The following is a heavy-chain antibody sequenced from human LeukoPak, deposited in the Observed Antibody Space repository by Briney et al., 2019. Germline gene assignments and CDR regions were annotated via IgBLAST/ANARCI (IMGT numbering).Heavy chain of an antibody. D-gene: IGHD4-23*01. CDR3: ARVPGVTRYFDS. Sequence: GGSLRLSCAASGFTFTCCWMSWVRHTPGKGLEWVASIKQNGGEKFYADSVKGRFTISRDNAKKSLYLQLYSLRAEDTAVYYCARVPGVTRYFDSWGQGILVTVSS. CDR1: GFTFTCCW. CDR2: IKQNGGEK. V-gene: IGHV3-7*01. J-gene: IGHJ4*02.